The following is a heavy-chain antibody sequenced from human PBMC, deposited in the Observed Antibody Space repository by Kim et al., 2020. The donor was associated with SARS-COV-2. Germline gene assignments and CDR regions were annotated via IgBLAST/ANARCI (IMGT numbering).Heavy chain of an antibody. J-gene: IGHJ4*02. D-gene: IGHD2-2*01. CDR3: AKDASNQLLSYFFDY. V-gene: IGHV3-23*01. Sequence: DSVGCRFTISRDNSKNTQYLLMNSMSGEETAVYYCAKDASNQLLSYFFDYWGQGALVTVSS.